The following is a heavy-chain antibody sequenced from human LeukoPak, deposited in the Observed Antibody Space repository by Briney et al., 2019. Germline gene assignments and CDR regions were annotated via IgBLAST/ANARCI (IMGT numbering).Heavy chain of an antibody. V-gene: IGHV4-59*01. CDR1: GASISNFY. J-gene: IGHJ3*02. CDR2: IYYSGST. CDR3: ATRISSNYPPNAFDI. Sequence: PSETLSLTCTVSGASISNFYWSWIRQPPGKGLEWIWYIYYSGSTNYNPSLYSRVTISVDTSKNQFSLKLSSVTAADTAVYYCATRISSNYPPNAFDIWGQGTMVTVSS. D-gene: IGHD2-2*01.